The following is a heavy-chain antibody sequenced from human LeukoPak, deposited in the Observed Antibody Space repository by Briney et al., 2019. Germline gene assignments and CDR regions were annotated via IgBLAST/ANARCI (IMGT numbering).Heavy chain of an antibody. V-gene: IGHV3-20*04. D-gene: IGHD6-6*01. J-gene: IGHJ4*02. Sequence: GGSLRLSCAASGFIFSNYGMTWVRQAPGKGLEWVSGINGNGGSRGYAASVKGRFTISRDNANNSLYLQMNSLRAEDTAFYYCARGSSFHNYWGQGTLVTVSS. CDR3: ARGSSFHNY. CDR1: GFIFSNYG. CDR2: INGNGGSR.